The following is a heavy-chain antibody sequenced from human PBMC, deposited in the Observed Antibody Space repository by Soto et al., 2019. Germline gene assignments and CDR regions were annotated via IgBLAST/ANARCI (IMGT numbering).Heavy chain of an antibody. CDR3: ARQSSGWYNWFDP. CDR1: GYSISSSNW. Sequence: PSETLSLTCAVSGYSISSSNWWGWIRQPPGKGLEWIGCIYYSGTTYYNPSLKSRVTMSVDTSKNQFSLKLSSVTAAETAVYYCARQSSGWYNWFDPWGQGTLVTVS. V-gene: IGHV4-28*01. CDR2: IYYSGTT. J-gene: IGHJ5*02. D-gene: IGHD6-19*01.